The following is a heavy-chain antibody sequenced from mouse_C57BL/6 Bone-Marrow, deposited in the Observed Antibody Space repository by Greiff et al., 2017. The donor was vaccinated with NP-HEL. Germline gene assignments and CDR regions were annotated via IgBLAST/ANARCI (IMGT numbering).Heavy chain of an antibody. CDR3: ARIYLKIYDGYYVSSPFAY. CDR1: GFSLSTFGMG. J-gene: IGHJ3*01. Sequence: ESGPGILQPSQTLSLTCSFSGFSLSTFGMGVGWIRQPSGKGLEWLAHIWWDDDKYYNPALKSRLTISKDTSKNQVFLKIANVDTADTATYYCARIYLKIYDGYYVSSPFAYWGQGTLVTVSA. D-gene: IGHD2-3*01. V-gene: IGHV8-8*01. CDR2: IWWDDDK.